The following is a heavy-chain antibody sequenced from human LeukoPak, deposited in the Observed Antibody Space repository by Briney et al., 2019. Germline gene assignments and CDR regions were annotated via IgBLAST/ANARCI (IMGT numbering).Heavy chain of an antibody. CDR1: GFTFSSYA. V-gene: IGHV3-23*01. CDR2: ISGSGGST. Sequence: GGSLRLSCAAAGFTFSSYAMSWVRQAPGKGLEWVSAISGSGGSTYYADSVKGRFTISRDNSKNALYLQMNSLRAEDTAVYYCANDRSMGYSGSSNFDYWGQGTLVTVSS. J-gene: IGHJ4*02. D-gene: IGHD1-26*01. CDR3: ANDRSMGYSGSSNFDY.